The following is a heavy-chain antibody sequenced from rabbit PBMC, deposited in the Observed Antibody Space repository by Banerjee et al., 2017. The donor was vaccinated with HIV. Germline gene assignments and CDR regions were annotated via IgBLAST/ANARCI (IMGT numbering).Heavy chain of an antibody. J-gene: IGHJ4*01. CDR1: GFSFSSSYW. Sequence: LVQPEGSLTLTCTASGFSFSSSYWICWVRQAPGKGLELIACIYAGSSGTTYYASWAKGRFTISKTSSTTVTLQMTSLTAADTATYFCARDLAGVIGWNFGLWGPGTLVTVS. V-gene: IGHV1S45*01. CDR3: ARDLAGVIGWNFGL. CDR2: IYAGSSGTT. D-gene: IGHD4-1*01.